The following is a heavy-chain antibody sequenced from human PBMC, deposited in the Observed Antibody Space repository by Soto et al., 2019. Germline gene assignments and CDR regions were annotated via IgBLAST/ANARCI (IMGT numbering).Heavy chain of an antibody. CDR2: IIPNFDTP. V-gene: IGHV1-69*01. Sequence: QVHLVQSGAEVKKPGSSMKVSCKTSGGSFNNYAVSWVRQAPGQGLEWMGGIIPNFDTPNYAQKFQDRVTIIADESTSTVYVELRSLRSNDTAVYYCAVAMVREILIFESSGMHVWGQGTTVVVSS. D-gene: IGHD3-10*01. J-gene: IGHJ6*02. CDR3: AVAMVREILIFESSGMHV. CDR1: GGSFNNYA.